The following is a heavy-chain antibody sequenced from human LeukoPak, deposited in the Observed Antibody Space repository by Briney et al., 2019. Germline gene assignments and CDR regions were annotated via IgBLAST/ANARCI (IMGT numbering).Heavy chain of an antibody. J-gene: IGHJ4*02. D-gene: IGHD6-13*01. Sequence: ASVKVSCKASGYTFTSYYMHWVRQAPGQGLEWMGIINPSGGSTSYAQKFQGRVTMTRDTSTSTVYMELSSLRSEDTAVYYCARGTRIAAAGSPYYFDYWGQGTLVTVSS. CDR3: ARGTRIAAAGSPYYFDY. CDR1: GYTFTSYY. CDR2: INPSGGST. V-gene: IGHV1-46*01.